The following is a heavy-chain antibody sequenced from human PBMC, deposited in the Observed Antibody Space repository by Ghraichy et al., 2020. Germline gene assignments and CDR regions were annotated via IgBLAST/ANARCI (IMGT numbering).Heavy chain of an antibody. CDR3: AASMGAFHI. D-gene: IGHD6-6*01. Sequence: SQTLSLTCDISGDSVSSNNVAWNWIRQSPSRGLEWLGRTYYRSKWSNEYAVSVKSRKTISAETSKNQFSLQLSSVTPEDTAVYYCAASMGAFHIWGQGTVVTVSS. CDR2: TYYRSKWSN. J-gene: IGHJ3*02. CDR1: GDSVSSNNVA. V-gene: IGHV6-1*01.